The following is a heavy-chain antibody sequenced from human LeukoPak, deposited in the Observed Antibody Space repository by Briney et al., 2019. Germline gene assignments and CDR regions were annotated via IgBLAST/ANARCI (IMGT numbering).Heavy chain of an antibody. Sequence: PGGSLRLSCAASGFTFSSYSMNWVRQAPGKGLEWVSSITGSGGDAYYADSVKGRFTISRDNSKNTLDLQMNSLRAEDKAVYYCAKGLKGCSGSSCYYFFDFWGQGALITVSS. CDR1: GFTFSSYS. D-gene: IGHD2-15*01. CDR2: ITGSGGDA. V-gene: IGHV3-23*01. J-gene: IGHJ4*02. CDR3: AKGLKGCSGSSCYYFFDF.